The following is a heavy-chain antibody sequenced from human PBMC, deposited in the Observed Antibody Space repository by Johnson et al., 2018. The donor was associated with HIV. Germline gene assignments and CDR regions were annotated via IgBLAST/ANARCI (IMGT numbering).Heavy chain of an antibody. CDR2: MRYDGRDR. Sequence: QEQLVEYGGGVVQPGGSLRLSCRASGFTFSNFGMHWVRQAPGKGLEWVAFMRYDGRDRYYVDSVKGRFTISRDNSKNTLYLQMNSLRAEDTAVYYCAKVYGFDYGDYYDAFDIWGQGTMVTVSS. D-gene: IGHD4-17*01. CDR1: GFTFSNFG. J-gene: IGHJ3*02. CDR3: AKVYGFDYGDYYDAFDI. V-gene: IGHV3-30*02.